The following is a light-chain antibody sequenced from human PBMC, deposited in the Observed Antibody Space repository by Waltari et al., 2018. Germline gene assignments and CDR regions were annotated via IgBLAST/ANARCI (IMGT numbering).Light chain of an antibody. CDR2: WAS. V-gene: IGKV4-1*01. Sequence: DIVMTQSPDSLAVSLVERATINCKSSQSVLYSSNNQNYLAWFQQKPGQPPQLLIYWASTRESGVPDRFSGSGSGTDFTLTISSLQAEDVAVYYCQQYYSTPYTFGQGTKLEIK. J-gene: IGKJ2*01. CDR1: QSVLYSSNNQNY. CDR3: QQYYSTPYT.